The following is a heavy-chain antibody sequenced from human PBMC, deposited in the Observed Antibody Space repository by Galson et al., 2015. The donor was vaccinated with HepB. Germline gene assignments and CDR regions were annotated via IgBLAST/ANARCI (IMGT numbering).Heavy chain of an antibody. J-gene: IGHJ4*02. CDR2: IRGSGGST. Sequence: SLRLSCAASGFTFSSYAMSWVRQAPGKGLEWVSAIRGSGGSTYYADSVKGRFTISRDNSKNTLYLQMNSLRAEDTAVYYCAKTPRYYYDSSAGDFDYWGQGTLVTVSS. CDR1: GFTFSSYA. CDR3: AKTPRYYYDSSAGDFDY. V-gene: IGHV3-23*01. D-gene: IGHD3-22*01.